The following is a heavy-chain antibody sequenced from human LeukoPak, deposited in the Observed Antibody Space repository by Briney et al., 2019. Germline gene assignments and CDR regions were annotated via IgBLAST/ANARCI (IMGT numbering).Heavy chain of an antibody. CDR1: GFTFSDYY. CDR2: ISSSGSTI. CDR3: ARERGSYYYDSSGYYSWLWYYYGMDV. J-gene: IGHJ6*02. V-gene: IGHV3-11*01. Sequence: GGSLRLSCAASGFTFSDYYMSWIRQAPGKGLEWVSCISSSGSTIYYADSVKGRFTISRDNAKNSLYLQMNSLRAEDTAVYYCARERGSYYYDSSGYYSWLWYYYGMDVWGQGTTVTVSS. D-gene: IGHD3-22*01.